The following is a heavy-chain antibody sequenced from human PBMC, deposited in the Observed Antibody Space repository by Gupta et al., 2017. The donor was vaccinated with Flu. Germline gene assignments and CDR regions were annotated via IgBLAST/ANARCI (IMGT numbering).Heavy chain of an antibody. V-gene: IGHV4-38-2*02. CDR1: GYSISNNYY. CDR3: AREVVPAAVRAIDFYYGTDV. J-gene: IGHJ6*02. D-gene: IGHD2-2*01. CDR2: IYHSGSA. Sequence: QVQLQEAGPGLVKPSETLCFTCAVSGYSISNNYYWGWIRQPPGKGLEWIASIYHSGSAYYNPSLKSRVAISVDTSKNQFSLNLSSVTAADTAVYYCAREVVPAAVRAIDFYYGTDVWGQGTTVTVSS.